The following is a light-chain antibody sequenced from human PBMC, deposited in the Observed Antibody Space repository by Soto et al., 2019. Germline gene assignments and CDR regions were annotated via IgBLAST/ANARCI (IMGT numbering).Light chain of an antibody. CDR3: QQYNNWPPRT. Sequence: EIVMTQSPATLSVSPGERATLSCRASQSVSSNLAWYQQRPGQAPRLLIYETSTRATGIPARFSGSGSGTDFTLTISNLQSEDFAVYYCQQYNNWPPRTFGQGTKLEIK. CDR2: ETS. CDR1: QSVSSN. V-gene: IGKV3-15*01. J-gene: IGKJ2*01.